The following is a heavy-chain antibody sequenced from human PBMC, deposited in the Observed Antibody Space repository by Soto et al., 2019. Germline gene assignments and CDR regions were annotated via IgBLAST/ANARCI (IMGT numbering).Heavy chain of an antibody. D-gene: IGHD1-26*01. J-gene: IGHJ4*02. Sequence: QVQLVESGGGVVQPRRSLRLSCAASGFTFSSYGMHWVRQAPGKGLEWVAVIWYDGSNKYYADSVKGRFTISRDNSKNTLYLQMNSLRAEDTAVYYCARDPYSGSYSDYFDYWGQGTLVTVSS. CDR1: GFTFSSYG. CDR3: ARDPYSGSYSDYFDY. CDR2: IWYDGSNK. V-gene: IGHV3-33*01.